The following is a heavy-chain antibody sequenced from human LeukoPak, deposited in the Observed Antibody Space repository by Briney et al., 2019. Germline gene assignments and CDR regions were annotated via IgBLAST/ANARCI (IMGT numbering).Heavy chain of an antibody. CDR1: GFTFSSYW. Sequence: GGSLRLSCAASGFTFSSYWMSWVRQAPGKGLEWVANIKQDGSEKYYVDSVKGRFTISRDNAKNSLYLQMNSLRAEDTAVYYCAREGLAVAGTDAFDIWGQGTMVTVSS. J-gene: IGHJ3*02. D-gene: IGHD6-19*01. V-gene: IGHV3-7*01. CDR2: IKQDGSEK. CDR3: AREGLAVAGTDAFDI.